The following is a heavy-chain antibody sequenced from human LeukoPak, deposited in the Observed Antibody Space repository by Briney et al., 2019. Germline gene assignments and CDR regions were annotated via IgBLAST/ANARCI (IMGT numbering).Heavy chain of an antibody. CDR1: GDSVSRNSAD. J-gene: IGHJ4*02. D-gene: IGHD6-13*01. V-gene: IGHV6-1*01. CDR2: TYYRSKWYN. CDR3: AREVIAAAEFDY. Sequence: SQTLSLTCAISGDSVSRNSADWNWIRQSPSRGLEWLGRTYYRSKWYNDYAVSVKTRITINPDTSKYQFSLQLNSVTPEDTAVYYGAREVIAAAEFDYWGQGTLVTVSS.